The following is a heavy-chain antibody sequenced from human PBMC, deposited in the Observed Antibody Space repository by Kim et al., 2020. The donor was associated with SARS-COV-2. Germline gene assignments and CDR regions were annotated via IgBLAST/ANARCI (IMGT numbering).Heavy chain of an antibody. Sequence: GGSLRLSCAASGFTFSSYAMSWVRQAPGKGLEWVSAISGSGGSTYYADSVKGRFTISRDNSKNTLYLQMNSLRAEDTAVYYCAKDPQLGYSYGQNWFDPWGQGTLVTVSS. D-gene: IGHD5-18*01. J-gene: IGHJ5*02. V-gene: IGHV3-23*01. CDR2: ISGSGGST. CDR1: GFTFSSYA. CDR3: AKDPQLGYSYGQNWFDP.